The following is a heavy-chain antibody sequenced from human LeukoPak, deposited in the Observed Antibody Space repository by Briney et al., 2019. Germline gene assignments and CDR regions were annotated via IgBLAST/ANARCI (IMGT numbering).Heavy chain of an antibody. CDR1: GGSISSSSYY. CDR3: ARNIRGGYDFWSGSKPYYFDY. CDR2: IYYSGST. J-gene: IGHJ4*02. V-gene: IGHV4-39*07. D-gene: IGHD3-3*01. Sequence: SETLSLTCTVSGGSISSSSYYWGWIRQPPGKGLEWIGSIYYSGSTYYNPSLKSRVTISVDTSKNQFSLKLSSVTAADTAVYYCARNIRGGYDFWSGSKPYYFDYWGQGTLVTVSS.